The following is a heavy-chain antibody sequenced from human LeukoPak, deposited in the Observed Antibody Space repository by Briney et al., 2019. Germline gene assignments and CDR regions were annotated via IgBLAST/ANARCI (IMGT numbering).Heavy chain of an antibody. CDR3: ARGGFSRSYMDV. J-gene: IGHJ6*03. CDR2: IYYSGST. V-gene: IGHV4-31*03. CDR1: GGSISSGGYY. Sequence: SETLSLTCTVSGGSISSGGYYWSWIRQHPGKGLEWIGYIYYSGSTYYNPSLKSRVTISVDTSKNQFSLKLSSVTAADTAVYYCARGGFSRSYMDVWGKGTTVTVSS. D-gene: IGHD1-26*01.